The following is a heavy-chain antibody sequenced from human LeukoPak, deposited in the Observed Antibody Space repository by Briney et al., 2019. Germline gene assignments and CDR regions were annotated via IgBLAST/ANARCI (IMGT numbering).Heavy chain of an antibody. CDR1: GFTFSNYA. J-gene: IGHJ4*02. CDR3: AKDFRIGYSAHFDY. D-gene: IGHD2-21*01. Sequence: GGSLRLSCAASGFTFSNYAMTWFRQAPGKGLEWVSSISDGATSTYYADSVKGRFTISRDNSKNTLYLQMDSLRGEDTAVYYCAKDFRIGYSAHFDYWGQGALVTVSS. V-gene: IGHV3-23*01. CDR2: ISDGATST.